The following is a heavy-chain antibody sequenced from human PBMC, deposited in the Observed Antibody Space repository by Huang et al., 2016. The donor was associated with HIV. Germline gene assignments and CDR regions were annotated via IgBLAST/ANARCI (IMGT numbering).Heavy chain of an antibody. CDR2: MKHGGKT. J-gene: IGHJ5*01. Sequence: QVQLNQWGAGQLRASETLSLSCAVYGGSFGGYYWTWIRQSPGKGLEWVGEMKHGGKTNYNLSLKCRVFSSAASSKNQFFLTVTSVTVADTATYFCAREKADESSSWFSDWSYDSWGRGTLV. V-gene: IGHV4-34*01. CDR1: GGSFGGYY. CDR3: AREKADESSSWFSDWSYDS. D-gene: IGHD6-6*01.